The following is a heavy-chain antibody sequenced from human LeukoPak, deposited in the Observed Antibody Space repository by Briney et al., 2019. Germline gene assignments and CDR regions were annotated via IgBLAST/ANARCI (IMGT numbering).Heavy chain of an antibody. Sequence: GGPLRLSCAASGFTFSSYSMNWVRQAPGKGLEWVSYISSSSSTIYYADSVKGRFTISRDNAKNSLYLQMNSLRAEDTAVYYCARAKPKNMVRGLIMRRESRYYFDYWGQGTLVTVSS. CDR2: ISSSSSTI. D-gene: IGHD3-10*01. CDR3: ARAKPKNMVRGLIMRRESRYYFDY. CDR1: GFTFSSYS. J-gene: IGHJ4*02. V-gene: IGHV3-48*01.